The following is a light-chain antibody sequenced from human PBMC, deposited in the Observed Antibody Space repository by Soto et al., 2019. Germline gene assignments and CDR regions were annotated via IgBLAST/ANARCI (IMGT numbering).Light chain of an antibody. CDR1: SSDVGGYNY. J-gene: IGLJ1*01. V-gene: IGLV2-8*01. Sequence: QSVLTQPPSASGSPGQSVTISCTGTSSDVGGYNYVSWYQQHPGKAPKLMIYEVSKRPSGVPDRFSGSKSGNTASLTVSGLQAEDEADYYCSSYAGSNNFDPYVFGTGTKVTVL. CDR3: SSYAGSNNFDPYV. CDR2: EVS.